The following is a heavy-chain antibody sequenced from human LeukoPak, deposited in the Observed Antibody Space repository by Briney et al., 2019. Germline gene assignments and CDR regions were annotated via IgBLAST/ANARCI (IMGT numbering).Heavy chain of an antibody. CDR1: GYTFTTYY. CDR2: INPSVGNT. J-gene: IGHJ3*02. Sequence: ASVKVSCKASGYTFTTYYINWVRQAPGQGLEWMGIINPSVGNTIYAQQFQGRVTMTGDTSTSTVYMELSSLRSEDTAVYYCARDSSAWYEDAFDIWGQGTMVTVSS. V-gene: IGHV1-46*01. CDR3: ARDSSAWYEDAFDI. D-gene: IGHD6-19*01.